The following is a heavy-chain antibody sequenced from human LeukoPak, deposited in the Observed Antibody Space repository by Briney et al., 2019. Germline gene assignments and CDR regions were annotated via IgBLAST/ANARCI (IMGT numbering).Heavy chain of an antibody. CDR3: AKGLYSSSLHAFDI. J-gene: IGHJ3*02. CDR1: GFTFSSYG. V-gene: IGHV3-30*18. CDR2: ISYDGSNK. Sequence: PGGSLRLSCAASGFTFSSYGMHWVRQAPGKGLEWVAVISYDGSNKYYADSVKGRFTISRDNSKNTLYLQMNSLRAEDTAVYYCAKGLYSSSLHAFDIWGQGTMVTVSS. D-gene: IGHD6-13*01.